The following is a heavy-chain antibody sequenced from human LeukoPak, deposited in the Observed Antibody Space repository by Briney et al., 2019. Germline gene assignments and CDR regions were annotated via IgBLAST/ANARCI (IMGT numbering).Heavy chain of an antibody. J-gene: IGHJ4*02. V-gene: IGHV4-61*01. CDR2: IYYSGSS. D-gene: IGHD6-13*01. CDR1: GGSVSSGSYY. Sequence: SETLSLTCTVSGGSVSSGSYYWSWIRQPPGKGLEWIGYIYYSGSSNYNPSLKSRVTISVDMSKNQFSLKLSSVTAADTAVYYCARAEGWYSSSWFEPELLHLDYWGQGTLVTVSS. CDR3: ARAEGWYSSSWFEPELLHLDY.